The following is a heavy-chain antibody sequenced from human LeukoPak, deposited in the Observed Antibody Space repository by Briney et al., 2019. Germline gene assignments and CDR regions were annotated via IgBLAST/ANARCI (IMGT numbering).Heavy chain of an antibody. CDR3: TRHPPSFDY. V-gene: IGHV3-15*01. CDR1: GFTFSDAW. J-gene: IGHJ4*02. CDR2: IKSKTYGVTT. Sequence: GGSLRLSCAASGFTFSDAWMSWVRQAPGKGLEWVGRIKSKTYGVTTDYAAPVKGRFTISRDDSIDTLYLQMNSLKTEDTAVYYCTRHPPSFDYWGRGTLVTVSS.